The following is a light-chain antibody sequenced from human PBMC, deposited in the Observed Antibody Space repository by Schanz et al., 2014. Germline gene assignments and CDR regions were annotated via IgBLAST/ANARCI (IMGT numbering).Light chain of an antibody. V-gene: IGLV2-8*01. CDR3: GSYAGNINWV. J-gene: IGLJ3*02. CDR2: DVT. CDR1: SSDVGAYNY. Sequence: HSALTQPPSASGSPGQSVTISCTGTSSDVGAYNYVSWYQQHPGKAPKLIISDVTRRPSGVPDRFSGSKSDNTASLTVSGLQVEDEADYYCGSYAGNINWVFGGGTKLTVL.